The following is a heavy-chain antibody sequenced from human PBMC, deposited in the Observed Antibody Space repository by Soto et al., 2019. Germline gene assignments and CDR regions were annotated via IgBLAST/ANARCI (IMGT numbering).Heavy chain of an antibody. CDR2: IHYSGTT. Sequence: SETLSLTCTVSGGSMRNYFWTWIRQPPGKGLEWIGYIHYSGTTSFFPSYNPSLRSRVTISEDTSKNQFSLKLLSVTTADTAVYFCAAGEASSRNLAPYYLDFWGQGTLVTVAS. V-gene: IGHV4-59*01. D-gene: IGHD6-13*01. J-gene: IGHJ4*02. CDR1: GGSMRNYF. CDR3: AAGEASSRNLAPYYLDF.